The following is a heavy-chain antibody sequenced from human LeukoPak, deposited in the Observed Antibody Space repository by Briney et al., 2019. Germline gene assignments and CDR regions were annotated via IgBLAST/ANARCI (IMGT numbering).Heavy chain of an antibody. J-gene: IGHJ3*02. CDR2: INPSGGST. CDR1: GYTFTSYY. Sequence: ASVKVSCKASGYTFTSYYMHWVRQAPGQGLEWMGIINPSGGSTSYAQKFQGRVTMTRDTSTSTVYMELSSLRSEDTAVYYCARGFGDYVWGSYVLRSNAFDIWGQGTMVTVSS. CDR3: ARGFGDYVWGSYVLRSNAFDI. V-gene: IGHV1-46*01. D-gene: IGHD3-16*01.